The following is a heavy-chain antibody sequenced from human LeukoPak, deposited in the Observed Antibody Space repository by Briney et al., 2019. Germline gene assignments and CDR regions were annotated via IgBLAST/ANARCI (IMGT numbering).Heavy chain of an antibody. J-gene: IGHJ4*02. Sequence: GGSLRLSCAASGFTFSSYAMSWVRQAPGKGLEWVSAISGSGGSTYYADSVKGRFTISRDNSKNTLYLQMNSLRAEDTAVYYYAKAFGYCSGGSCYSGYDYWGQGTLVTVSS. V-gene: IGHV3-23*01. CDR1: GFTFSSYA. CDR3: AKAFGYCSGGSCYSGYDY. CDR2: ISGSGGST. D-gene: IGHD2-15*01.